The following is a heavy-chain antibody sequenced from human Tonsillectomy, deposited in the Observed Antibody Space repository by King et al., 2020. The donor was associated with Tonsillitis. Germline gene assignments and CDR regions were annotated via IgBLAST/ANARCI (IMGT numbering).Heavy chain of an antibody. CDR1: GFTFSSYS. D-gene: IGHD3-10*01. V-gene: IGHV3-21*01. CDR3: ARDDDGSGSYYTPYYFDY. CDR2: ISSSSNYM. J-gene: IGHJ4*02. Sequence: VQLVESGGGLVKPGESLRLSCAASGFTFSSYSMNWVRQAPGKGLEWVSSISSSSNYMYYADSVKGRFTISRDNAKNSLYLQINSLRAEATAVYYCARDDDGSGSYYTPYYFDYWGQGTLVTVSS.